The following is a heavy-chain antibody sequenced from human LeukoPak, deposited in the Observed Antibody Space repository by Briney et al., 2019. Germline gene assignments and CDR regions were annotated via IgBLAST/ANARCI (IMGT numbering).Heavy chain of an antibody. CDR1: GGTFSLYA. CDR3: ARGGYSGYDPNYFNY. V-gene: IGHV1-69*05. J-gene: IGHJ4*02. CDR2: IIPVYGAA. D-gene: IGHD5-12*01. Sequence: SVKVSCKASGGTFSLYAIGWARQAPGQGLEWMGGIIPVYGAANYAQKFQGRVTIATDESTSTAYMELSSLRSDDTAVYYCARGGYSGYDPNYFNYWGQGTLVTVSS.